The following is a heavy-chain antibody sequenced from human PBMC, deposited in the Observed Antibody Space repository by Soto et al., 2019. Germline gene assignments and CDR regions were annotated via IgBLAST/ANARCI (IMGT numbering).Heavy chain of an antibody. CDR3: ARGVYGAYLDY. J-gene: IGHJ4*02. D-gene: IGHD3-10*01. CDR1: GGSFSGYY. V-gene: IGHV4-4*08. CDR2: VESSGRT. Sequence: SETLSLTCAVYGGSFSGYYWSWIRQTPGKGLEWIGYVESSGRTEYKPSHASRVTLSLDSSQNQFSLTLRSVTTADRALYFCARGVYGAYLDYWGQGIPVTVSS.